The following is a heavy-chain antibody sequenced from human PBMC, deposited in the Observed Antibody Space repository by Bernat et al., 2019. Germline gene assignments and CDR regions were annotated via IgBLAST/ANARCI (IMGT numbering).Heavy chain of an antibody. D-gene: IGHD4-11*01. Sequence: QPGGSLRLSCAASGFTFSSYWMHWVRQAPGKGLVWVSRINSDGSSTSYADSVKGRFTISRDNAKNTLYLQMNSLRVEDTAVYYCARDESLGYSNHPANNWFDPWGQGTLVTVSS. CDR1: GFTFSSYW. CDR3: ARDESLGYSNHPANNWFDP. V-gene: IGHV3-74*01. CDR2: INSDGSST. J-gene: IGHJ5*02.